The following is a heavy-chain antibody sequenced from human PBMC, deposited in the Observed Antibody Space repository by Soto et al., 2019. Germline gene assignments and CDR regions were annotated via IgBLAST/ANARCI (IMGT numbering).Heavy chain of an antibody. J-gene: IGHJ2*01. Sequence: QVQLQESGPGLVKPSETLSVTCTVSGGSISSYYWSWIRQPPGKGLEWIGYIYYSGSTNYNPSLKRRGTISVDTSKTQFSLKLSSVTAADTAVYYCARQGTYWHFDLWGRGTLVTVSS. CDR2: IYYSGST. D-gene: IGHD1-1*01. V-gene: IGHV4-59*08. CDR1: GGSISSYY. CDR3: ARQGTYWHFDL.